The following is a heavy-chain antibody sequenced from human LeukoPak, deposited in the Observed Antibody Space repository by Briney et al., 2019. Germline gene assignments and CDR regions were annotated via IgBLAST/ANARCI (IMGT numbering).Heavy chain of an antibody. CDR3: AKELYNWNDASGAAFDI. J-gene: IGHJ3*02. CDR1: GFTFSSYG. Sequence: GRSLRLSCAASGFTFSSYGMHWVRQAPGKGLEWVAVISYDGSNKYYADSVKGRFTISRDNSKNTLYLQMNSLRAEDTAVYYCAKELYNWNDASGAAFDIWGQGTMVTVSS. V-gene: IGHV3-30*18. CDR2: ISYDGSNK. D-gene: IGHD1-1*01.